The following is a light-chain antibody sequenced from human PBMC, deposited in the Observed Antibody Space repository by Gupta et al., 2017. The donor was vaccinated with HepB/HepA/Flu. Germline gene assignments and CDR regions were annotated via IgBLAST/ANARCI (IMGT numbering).Light chain of an antibody. CDR2: GAS. Sequence: EIVLTQSPGTLSLSPGERATLSCRTSQSVTSNYLAWYQQKPGQAPRLLIYGASSRATGIPDRFSGSGSGTDFTLTISRLEPEDFAVYYCQQYGGSPPEYTFGHGTKLEIK. CDR1: QSVTSNY. CDR3: QQYGGSPPEYT. V-gene: IGKV3-20*01. J-gene: IGKJ2*01.